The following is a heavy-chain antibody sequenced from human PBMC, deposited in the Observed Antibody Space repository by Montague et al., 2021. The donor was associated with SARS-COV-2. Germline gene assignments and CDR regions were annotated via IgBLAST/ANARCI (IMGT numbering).Heavy chain of an antibody. V-gene: IGHV4-59*12. Sequence: SETLSLTCTVSGGSISSYYWSWIRQPPGKGLEWIGYIYYSGSTNYNPSLKSRVTISVDTSKNQFSLKLRSVTAADTAVYYCARAIQTTPLMVVIAIPRPFYYFDYWGQGTLVTVSS. CDR1: GGSISSYY. CDR3: ARAIQTTPLMVVIAIPRPFYYFDY. J-gene: IGHJ4*02. D-gene: IGHD2-21*01. CDR2: IYYSGST.